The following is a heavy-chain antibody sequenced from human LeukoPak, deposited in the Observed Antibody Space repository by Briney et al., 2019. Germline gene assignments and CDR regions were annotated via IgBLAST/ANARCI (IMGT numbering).Heavy chain of an antibody. V-gene: IGHV1-69*13. Sequence: GASVKVSCKASGGTFSSYAISWVRQAPGQGLEWMGGIIPIFGTANYAQKFQGRVTITADESTSTAYMELSSLRSEDTAVYYCARSYDFSLANWFDPWGQGTLVTVSS. J-gene: IGHJ5*02. CDR2: IIPIFGTA. CDR3: ARSYDFSLANWFDP. CDR1: GGTFSSYA. D-gene: IGHD3-3*01.